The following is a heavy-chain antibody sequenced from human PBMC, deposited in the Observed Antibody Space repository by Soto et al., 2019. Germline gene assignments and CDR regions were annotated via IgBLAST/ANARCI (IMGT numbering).Heavy chain of an antibody. V-gene: IGHV1-46*01. CDR3: ARDVDDYNGQLDY. CDR1: GHTFTSHY. CDR2: INPSDGST. D-gene: IGHD4-4*01. Sequence: QVQLVQSGAEVKKPGASVKVSCKASGHTFTSHYIHWVRQAPGQGLEWMGIINPSDGSTTYAQKSQGRVTMPRDTSTNTVYMELSSARSEDTAMYYCARDVDDYNGQLDYWGQGTLVTVSS. J-gene: IGHJ4*02.